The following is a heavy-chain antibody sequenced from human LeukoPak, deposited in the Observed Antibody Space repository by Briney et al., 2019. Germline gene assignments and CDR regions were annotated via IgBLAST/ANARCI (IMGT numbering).Heavy chain of an antibody. Sequence: SGGSLRLSCAASGFTFSSYGMHWVRQAPGKGLEWVAFIRYDGSNKYYADSVKGRFTISRDNSKNTLYLQMNSLRAGDTALYYCAKESLRGHSYGFDNWGQGTLVTVSS. J-gene: IGHJ4*02. CDR1: GFTFSSYG. CDR3: AKESLRGHSYGFDN. D-gene: IGHD5-18*01. CDR2: IRYDGSNK. V-gene: IGHV3-30*02.